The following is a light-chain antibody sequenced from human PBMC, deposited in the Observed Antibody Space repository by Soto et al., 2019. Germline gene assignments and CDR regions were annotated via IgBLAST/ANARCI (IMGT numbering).Light chain of an antibody. J-gene: IGLJ1*01. V-gene: IGLV2-14*01. CDR2: KVS. CDR1: SSGVGGSNY. Sequence: QSVLTQPASVSGYPGQSITISCTGTSSGVGGSNYVSWYQQYPGKVPKLLINKVSNRPSGVSNRFSGSKSAYTASLTISGLQDEEEADYFCTSSKTESLYVFGTGTKVTVL. CDR3: TSSKTESLYV.